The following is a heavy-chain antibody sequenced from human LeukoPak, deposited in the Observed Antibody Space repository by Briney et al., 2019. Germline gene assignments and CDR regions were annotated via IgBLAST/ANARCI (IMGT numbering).Heavy chain of an antibody. CDR1: GDIVSSNSAA. CDR3: ARDPGYYYDSSEGYFDY. J-gene: IGHJ4*02. Sequence: SQTLSLTCAISGDIVSSNSAAWNWIRQSPSRGLEWLGRTYYRSKWYNDYAVSVKSRITINPDTSKNQFSLQLNSVTPEDTAVYYCARDPGYYYDSSEGYFDYWGQGTLVTVSS. V-gene: IGHV6-1*01. CDR2: TYYRSKWYN. D-gene: IGHD3-22*01.